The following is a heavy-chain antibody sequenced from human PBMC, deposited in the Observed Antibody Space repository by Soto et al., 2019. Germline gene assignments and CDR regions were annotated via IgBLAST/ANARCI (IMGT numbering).Heavy chain of an antibody. J-gene: IGHJ5*02. CDR2: IYHSGST. D-gene: IGHD1-7*01. CDR3: ARTESGTFDL. CDR1: GGSISSGGYS. V-gene: IGHV4-30-2*01. Sequence: PSETLSLTCAVSGGSISSGGYSWSWIRQPPGKGLEWIGYIYHSGSTYYNPSLKSRVTISVDRSKNQFSLKLSSVTAADTAVYYCARTESGTFDLWGHRTRVTV.